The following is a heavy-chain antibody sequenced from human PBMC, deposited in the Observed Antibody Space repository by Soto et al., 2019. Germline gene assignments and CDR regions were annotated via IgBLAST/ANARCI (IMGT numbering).Heavy chain of an antibody. J-gene: IGHJ4*02. D-gene: IGHD3-22*01. Sequence: QVQLVESGGGVVQPGRSLRLSCAASGFTFNIYGMHWVRQAPGKGLEWVAVIWYDGSNKYYADSVKGRFTISRDNSKNTLYLQMNSLRAEDTAVYYCAIYLCSRGYVSLDYWGQGPLVTVSS. V-gene: IGHV3-33*01. CDR3: AIYLCSRGYVSLDY. CDR2: IWYDGSNK. CDR1: GFTFNIYG.